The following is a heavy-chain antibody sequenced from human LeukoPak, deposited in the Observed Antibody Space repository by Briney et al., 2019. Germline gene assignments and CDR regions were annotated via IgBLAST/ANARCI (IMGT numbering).Heavy chain of an antibody. J-gene: IGHJ6*03. CDR1: GGSISSNGYY. CDR2: IYYSGGT. Sequence: SETLSLTCTVSGGSISSNGYYWAWFRQPPGKGLEWIGSIYYSGGTYYNPSLKSRVTISIDTSKNQFSLKLSSVTAADTAMYYCARVGFHPAKTGYYYMDVWGKGTTVTVSS. V-gene: IGHV4-39*07. CDR3: ARVGFHPAKTGYYYMDV.